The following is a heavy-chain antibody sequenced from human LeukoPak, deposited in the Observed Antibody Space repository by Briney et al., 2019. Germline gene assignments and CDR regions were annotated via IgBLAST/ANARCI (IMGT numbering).Heavy chain of an antibody. J-gene: IGHJ6*03. V-gene: IGHV1-69*05. CDR3: ARDFTRSSIAAAGTSYYYYYMDV. Sequence: ASVKVSCKASGGTFSSYAISWVRQAPGQGLEWMGGIIPIFGTANYAQKFQGRVTITTDESTSTAYMELSSLRSEDTAVYYCARDFTRSSIAAAGTSYYYYYMDVWGKGTTVTVSS. CDR1: GGTFSSYA. CDR2: IIPIFGTA. D-gene: IGHD6-13*01.